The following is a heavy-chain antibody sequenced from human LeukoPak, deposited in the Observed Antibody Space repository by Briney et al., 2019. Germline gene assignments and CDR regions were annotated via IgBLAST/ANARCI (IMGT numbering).Heavy chain of an antibody. Sequence: PGGSLRLSCGASGFTFSSYAMSWVRQAPGKGLEWVSAISGSGGSTYYADSVKGRFTISRDNSKNTLYLQMNSLRAEDTAVYYCARDRGTTVTIFDYWGQGTLVTVSS. D-gene: IGHD4-17*01. CDR1: GFTFSSYA. CDR2: ISGSGGST. V-gene: IGHV3-23*01. J-gene: IGHJ4*02. CDR3: ARDRGTTVTIFDY.